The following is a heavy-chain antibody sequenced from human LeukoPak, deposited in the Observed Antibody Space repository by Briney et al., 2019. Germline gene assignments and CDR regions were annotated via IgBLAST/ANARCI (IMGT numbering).Heavy chain of an antibody. CDR2: ISYNGRNN. J-gene: IGHJ3*02. D-gene: IGHD3/OR15-3a*01. CDR1: GFTFYSYG. V-gene: IGHV3-30*03. CDR3: ARYGLGAHAFDI. Sequence: GGSLRLSCAASGFTFYSYGMHWVRQAPGKGLEWVALISYNGRNNYYADSVKGRFTISRDNSKNTLYLQMNSLRAEDTAVYYCARYGLGAHAFDIWGQGTMVTVSS.